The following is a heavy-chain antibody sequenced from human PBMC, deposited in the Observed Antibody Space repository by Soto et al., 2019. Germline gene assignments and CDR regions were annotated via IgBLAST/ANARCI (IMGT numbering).Heavy chain of an antibody. J-gene: IGHJ6*02. CDR2: IYPIGST. D-gene: IGHD2-2*01. V-gene: IGHV4-30-4*01. CDR3: DRDDRCSSSSRYLDV. Sequence: SETLSLTCTVSGGSIGTGDYSWNWIRQPPGKGPEWVGYIYPIGSTHYNPSLKSRLNISMDTSKNQLSLRLSSVTAADTAVYYCDRDDRCSSSSRYLDVWGQGTKVTVSS. CDR1: GGSIGTGDYS.